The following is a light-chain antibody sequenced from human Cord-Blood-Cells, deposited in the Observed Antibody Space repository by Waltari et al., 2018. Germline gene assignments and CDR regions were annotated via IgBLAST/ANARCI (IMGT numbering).Light chain of an antibody. J-gene: IGKJ4*01. CDR1: QGISSY. CDR2: AAS. Sequence: VIWMTHSPSLLSASTQSRVTISCRVSQGISSYLAWYQQKPGKAPKLLIYAASTLQSGVPSRFSGSGSGTEFTLTISCLQSEDFATYYCQQYYSYPLTFGGGTKVEIK. CDR3: QQYYSYPLT. V-gene: IGKV1D-8*01.